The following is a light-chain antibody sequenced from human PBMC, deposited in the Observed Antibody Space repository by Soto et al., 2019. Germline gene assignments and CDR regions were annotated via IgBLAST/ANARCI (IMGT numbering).Light chain of an antibody. Sequence: QSALTQPRSVSGSPGQSVTISCTGTSSDVGGYNYVSWYQQHPGKVPKLMVYEVTKRPSGVPDRFSGSKSDNTASLTISGLQAEDEADYYCCSYAGSDTDVFGGGTKLTVL. CDR1: SSDVGGYNY. CDR3: CSYAGSDTDV. J-gene: IGLJ2*01. CDR2: EVT. V-gene: IGLV2-11*01.